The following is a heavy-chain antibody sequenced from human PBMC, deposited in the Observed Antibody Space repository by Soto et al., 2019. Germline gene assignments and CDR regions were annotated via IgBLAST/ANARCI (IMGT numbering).Heavy chain of an antibody. CDR2: IYYSGST. CDR1: GGSISSYY. V-gene: IGHV4-59*01. CDR3: ARVTRVDAFDI. Sequence: SETLSLTCTVSGGSISSYYWSWIRQPPGKGLEWIGYIYYSGSTNYNPSLKSRVTISVDTSKNQFSLKLSSVTAADTAVYYCARVTRVDAFDIWGQGTMVTVSS. J-gene: IGHJ3*02. D-gene: IGHD2-2*01.